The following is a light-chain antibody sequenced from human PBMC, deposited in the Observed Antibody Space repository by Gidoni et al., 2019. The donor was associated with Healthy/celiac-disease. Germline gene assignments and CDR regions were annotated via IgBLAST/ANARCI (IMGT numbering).Light chain of an antibody. J-gene: IGLJ3*02. Sequence: QSVLTQPPSASGTPGQRVPIPCSGSSSTIGSNTVNWYQQLPGTAPKLLIYSNNQRPSGVPDRFSGSKSGTSASLAISGLQSEDEADYYCAAWDDSLNGPWVLGGGTKLTVL. CDR2: SNN. CDR1: SSTIGSNT. CDR3: AAWDDSLNGPWV. V-gene: IGLV1-44*01.